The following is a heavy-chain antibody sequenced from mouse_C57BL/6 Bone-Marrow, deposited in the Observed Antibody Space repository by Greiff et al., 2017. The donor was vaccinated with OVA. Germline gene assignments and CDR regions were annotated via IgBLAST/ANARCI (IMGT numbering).Heavy chain of an antibody. CDR3: ARDSLLRVGSPY. Sequence: EVKLVESGGGLVKPGGSLKLSCAASGFTFSSYAMSWVRQTPEKRLEWVATISDGGSYTYYPDNVKGRFTISRDNAKNNLYLQMSHLKSEDTAMYYCARDSLLRVGSPYWGQGTSVTVSS. D-gene: IGHD2-10*01. V-gene: IGHV5-4*01. J-gene: IGHJ4*01. CDR2: ISDGGSYT. CDR1: GFTFSSYA.